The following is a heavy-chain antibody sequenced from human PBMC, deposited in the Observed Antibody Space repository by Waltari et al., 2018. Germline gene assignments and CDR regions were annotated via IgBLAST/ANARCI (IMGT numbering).Heavy chain of an antibody. V-gene: IGHV3-9*01. CDR3: AKDISSGYHSAYYYGIDV. Sequence: EVQLVESGGGLVQPGRSLSLSCEVSGLIFDNYAMHWVRQAPGKGLEWVAGISLNYWNIGYWYSVNGRFTISRDNAKHSLVLQINNLRAEDPALYYCAKDISSGYHSAYYYGIDVWGPGTTVTVSS. J-gene: IGHJ6*02. CDR2: ISLNYWNI. CDR1: GLIFDNYA. D-gene: IGHD5-12*01.